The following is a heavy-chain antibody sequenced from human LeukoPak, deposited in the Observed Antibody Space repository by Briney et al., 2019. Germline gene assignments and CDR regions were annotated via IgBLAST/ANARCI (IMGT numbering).Heavy chain of an antibody. CDR3: ARNPAKVVPAVY. J-gene: IGHJ4*02. D-gene: IGHD2-2*01. V-gene: IGHV3-7*01. CDR2: IKQDGSET. Sequence: GGFLRLSCAASGFTFSNYWMSWVRQAPGKGLEWVANIKQDGSETYYVDSVKGRFTISRVNAKNSLYLQMNSLRAEDTAVYYCARNPAKVVPAVYWGQGTLVTVSS. CDR1: GFTFSNYW.